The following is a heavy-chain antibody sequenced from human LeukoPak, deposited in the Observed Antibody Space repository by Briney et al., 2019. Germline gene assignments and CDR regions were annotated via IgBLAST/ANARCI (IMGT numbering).Heavy chain of an antibody. CDR3: ARATTTFDD. D-gene: IGHD4-11*01. Sequence: SETLSLTCSVSGGSISSYYGSWVRQPPGKGPEWIGYISDSGSTNYKPSLKSRVTISLDTSKNQFTLRLTSVTTADTAVYFCARATTTFDDWGPGTLVTVSS. J-gene: IGHJ4*02. V-gene: IGHV4-59*01. CDR2: ISDSGST. CDR1: GGSISSYY.